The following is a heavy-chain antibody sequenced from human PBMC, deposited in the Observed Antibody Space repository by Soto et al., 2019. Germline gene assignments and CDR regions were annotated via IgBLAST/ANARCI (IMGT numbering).Heavy chain of an antibody. J-gene: IGHJ4*02. D-gene: IGHD3-16*01. Sequence: AGGSLRLSCSGSGFNFSYYYMNWIRQTPVKGLEWVSPILSLESHKYYAASVMGRFSISRDNAKKSLFLQMNNLRAEDTGIYFCATGLKDASNRPSFDSWGPGTPVTVSS. V-gene: IGHV3-11*01. CDR1: GFNFSYYY. CDR2: ILSLESHK. CDR3: ATGLKDASNRPSFDS.